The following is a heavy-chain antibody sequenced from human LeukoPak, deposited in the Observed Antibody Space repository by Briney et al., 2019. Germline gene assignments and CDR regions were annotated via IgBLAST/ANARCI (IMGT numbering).Heavy chain of an antibody. CDR3: ARFMGASGPDF. CDR1: GFTVSRHY. V-gene: IGHV3-66*01. J-gene: IGHJ4*02. Sequence: GGSLRLSCVVSGFTVSRHYMSWVRQPPGKGLEWVSVMYSSGTTYYADSVKGRFTISRDNSKSTAYLQMNSLRVEDTAVYYCARFMGASGPDFWGQGTLVTVSS. D-gene: IGHD1-26*01. CDR2: MYSSGTT.